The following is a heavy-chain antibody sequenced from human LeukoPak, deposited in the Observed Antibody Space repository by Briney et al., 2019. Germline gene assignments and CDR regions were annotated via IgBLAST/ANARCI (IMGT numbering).Heavy chain of an antibody. Sequence: SETLSLTCAVYGGSFSGYSWTWIRQPPGKGLEWIGEINPSGSTDYNASLKSRVAISVDTSKSQFSLKLSSVTAADTAVYYCASLPRYDFWTWGRGNLVIVSS. CDR2: INPSGST. D-gene: IGHD3-3*01. J-gene: IGHJ5*02. CDR1: GGSFSGYS. CDR3: ASLPRYDFWT. V-gene: IGHV4-34*01.